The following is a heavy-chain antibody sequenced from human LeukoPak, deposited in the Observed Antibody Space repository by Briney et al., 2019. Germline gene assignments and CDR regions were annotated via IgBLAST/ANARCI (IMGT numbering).Heavy chain of an antibody. J-gene: IGHJ4*02. V-gene: IGHV3-21*01. Sequence: GGSLRLSCAASGFTFSAYSMNWVRQAPGKGLEWVSFISSGSGHIYYADSLLGRFTISRDNAKNSLYLQMNSLRAEDTAIYYCARVFSGSDYWGQGTPVTVSS. CDR2: ISSGSGHI. CDR3: ARVFSGSDY. D-gene: IGHD2-15*01. CDR1: GFTFSAYS.